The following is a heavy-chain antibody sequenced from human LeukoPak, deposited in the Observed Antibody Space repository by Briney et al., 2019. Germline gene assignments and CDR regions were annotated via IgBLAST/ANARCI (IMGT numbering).Heavy chain of an antibody. D-gene: IGHD2-15*01. CDR1: GLSFGSYW. J-gene: IGHJ4*02. V-gene: IGHV3-7*01. CDR2: IHPNGDVK. CDR3: ATTFPCCNSGTCAL. Sequence: GGSLRLSCAASGLSFGSYWMSWVRQAPGKGLEWVANIHPNGDVKNYMASVKGRFTISRDNAANSLYLQVNSLRAEDSAVYYCATTFPCCNSGTCALGGQGTLVTVSS.